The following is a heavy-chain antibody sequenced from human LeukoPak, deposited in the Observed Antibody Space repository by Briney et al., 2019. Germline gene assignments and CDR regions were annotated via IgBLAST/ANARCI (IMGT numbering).Heavy chain of an antibody. J-gene: IGHJ6*03. V-gene: IGHV4-59*08. D-gene: IGHD6-13*01. CDR3: ARHKDSSSWYYYYMDV. CDR2: TYYSGST. Sequence: SETLSLTCTVSGGSISSYYWSWIRQPPGKGLEWIGYTYYSGSTNYNPSLKSRVTISVDTSKNQFSLKLSSVTAADTAVYYCARHKDSSSWYYYYMDVWGKGTTVTVSS. CDR1: GGSISSYY.